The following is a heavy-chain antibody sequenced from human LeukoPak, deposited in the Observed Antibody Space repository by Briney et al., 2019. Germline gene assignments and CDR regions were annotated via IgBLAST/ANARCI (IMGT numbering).Heavy chain of an antibody. D-gene: IGHD6-6*01. CDR2: IYHSGST. Sequence: SETLSLTCAVSGGSISSSNWWSWVRQPPGKGLEWIGEIYHSGSTNYNPSLKSRVTISVDRSKNQFSLKLSSVTAADTAVYYCASLSFNIAARPDYWGQGTLVTVSS. V-gene: IGHV4-4*02. CDR3: ASLSFNIAARPDY. J-gene: IGHJ4*02. CDR1: GGSISSSNW.